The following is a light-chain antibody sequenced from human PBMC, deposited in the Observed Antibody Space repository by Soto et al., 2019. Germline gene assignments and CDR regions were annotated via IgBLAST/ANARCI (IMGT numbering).Light chain of an antibody. CDR3: ASWDDRLGAVI. CDR1: SSNIGGTNY. V-gene: IGLV1-47*02. J-gene: IGLJ2*01. CDR2: SNN. Sequence: QSVLTQPPSASGTPGQRGFIPCSGSSSNIGGTNYAYWYQQLPGAAPKLLMHSNNLRPSGVPERISGSKSSTSASLAISGLRSEDEAVYYCASWDDRLGAVIFGGGTKVTVL.